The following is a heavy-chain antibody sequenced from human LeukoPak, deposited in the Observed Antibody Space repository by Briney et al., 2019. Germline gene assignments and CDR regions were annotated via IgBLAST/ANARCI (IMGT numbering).Heavy chain of an antibody. CDR1: GFTFSSYG. V-gene: IGHV3-30*03. CDR2: ISYDGSNK. CDR3: ARSTTIAEYFQH. D-gene: IGHD1-1*01. J-gene: IGHJ1*01. Sequence: GGSLRLSCAASGFTFSSYGVHWVRQAPGKGLEWVAVISYDGSNKYYADSVKGRFTISRDNSKNTLYLQMSSLRAEDTAVYYCARSTTIAEYFQHWGQGTLVTVSS.